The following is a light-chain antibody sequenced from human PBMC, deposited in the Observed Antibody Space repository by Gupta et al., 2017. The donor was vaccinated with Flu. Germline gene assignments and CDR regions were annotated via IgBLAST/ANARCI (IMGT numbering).Light chain of an antibody. J-gene: IGLJ3*02. V-gene: IGLV2-23*01. CDR2: EGS. CDR3: CSDAGDWV. Sequence: QSALTQPASVSGSPGQSITISCTGTSSDVGSYNLVSWYQQHPGKAPKLMIYEGSKRPSGGSNRFSGSKSGNTASLTISGLQAEDEADYYCCSDAGDWVFGGGTKLTVL. CDR1: SSDVGSYNL.